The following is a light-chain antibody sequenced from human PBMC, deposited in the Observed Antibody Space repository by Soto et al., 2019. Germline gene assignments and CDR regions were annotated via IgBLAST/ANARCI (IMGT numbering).Light chain of an antibody. CDR3: QQYDDWPPKT. CDR1: QSINSN. V-gene: IGKV3-15*01. CDR2: GAS. J-gene: IGKJ2*01. Sequence: EIVMTQSPATLSVSPGEGATLSCRASQSINSNLAWYQQKPGQAPRLLIYGASTRATGIPARFSGSGSGTEFTLTISSLQSEAFAVYYCQQYDDWPPKTFGQGTKVEIK.